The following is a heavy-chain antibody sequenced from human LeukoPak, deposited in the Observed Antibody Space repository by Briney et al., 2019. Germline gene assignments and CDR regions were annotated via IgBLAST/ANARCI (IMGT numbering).Heavy chain of an antibody. J-gene: IGHJ4*02. CDR3: ARGGVYSSGWLTPSDY. CDR2: INPNSGGT. Sequence: ASVKVSCKASGYTFTGYYMHWVRKAPGQGLEWLGWINPNSGGTNYAQKFQGRVTMTRDTSISTAYMELSRLRSDDTAVYYCARGGVYSSGWLTPSDYWGQGTLVTVSS. V-gene: IGHV1-2*02. CDR1: GYTFTGYY. D-gene: IGHD6-19*01.